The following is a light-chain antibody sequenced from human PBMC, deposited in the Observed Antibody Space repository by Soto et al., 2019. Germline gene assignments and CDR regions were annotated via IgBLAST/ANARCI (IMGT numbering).Light chain of an antibody. CDR1: SSNIGAGYD. CDR2: GNS. Sequence: QSVLTQPPSVSGAPGQRVTIYCTGSSSNIGAGYDVHWYQQLPGTAPKLLIYGNSNRPSGVPDRFSGSKSGTSASLAITGLQAEDEADYYCQCYDSSLSGATVFGGGTKLTVL. V-gene: IGLV1-40*01. CDR3: QCYDSSLSGATV. J-gene: IGLJ2*01.